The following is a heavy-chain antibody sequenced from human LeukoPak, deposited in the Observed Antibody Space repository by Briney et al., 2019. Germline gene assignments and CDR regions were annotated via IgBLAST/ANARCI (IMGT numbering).Heavy chain of an antibody. Sequence: GGSLRLSCAASGFTFNDYSMHWVRQAPGKGLEWVSGISWNSGSIGYADSVKGRFSISRDNAKNSLYLQMDSLNPEDTAVYYRAKGLLWSEVYYYYGMDVWGQGTTVTVSS. CDR1: GFTFNDYS. V-gene: IGHV3-9*01. D-gene: IGHD3-10*01. J-gene: IGHJ6*02. CDR2: ISWNSGSI. CDR3: AKGLLWSEVYYYYGMDV.